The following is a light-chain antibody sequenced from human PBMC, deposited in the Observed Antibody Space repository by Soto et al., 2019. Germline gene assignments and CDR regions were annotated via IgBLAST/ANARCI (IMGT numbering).Light chain of an antibody. CDR3: QTYNSAPLT. J-gene: IGKJ4*01. CDR1: QGISSY. V-gene: IGKV1-27*01. CDR2: GAS. Sequence: IRMTQSPSSLSASTGDRVTITCRASQGISSYLAWYQQKPGKVPKLLIYGASTLHSGVPSRFSGSGSGTDFTLTISRLQPGDVATYYCQTYNSAPLTFGGGTKVEI.